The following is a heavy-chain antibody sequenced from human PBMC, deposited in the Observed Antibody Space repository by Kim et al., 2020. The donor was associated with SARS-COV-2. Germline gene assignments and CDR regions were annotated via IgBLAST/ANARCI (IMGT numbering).Heavy chain of an antibody. J-gene: IGHJ4*02. CDR3: ARRGMGYDSSGL. CDR2: T. Sequence: TNYSPSLKRQVTITVDKSKNQFSMKLSSVTAADTAVYYCARRGMGYDSSGLWGQGTLVTVSS. D-gene: IGHD3-22*01. V-gene: IGHV4-4*02.